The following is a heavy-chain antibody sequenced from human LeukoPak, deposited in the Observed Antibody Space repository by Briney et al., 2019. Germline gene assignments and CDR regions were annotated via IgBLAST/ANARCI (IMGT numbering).Heavy chain of an antibody. CDR3: AKEASGSYGYRRWGYFDY. CDR1: GFTFSSYA. D-gene: IGHD3-10*01. Sequence: GGSLRLSCAASGFTFSSYAMSWVRQAPGKGLEWVSGISWNSGSIAYADSVKGRFTISRDNAKNSLYLQMNSLRAEDTALYYCAKEASGSYGYRRWGYFDYWGQGTLVTVSS. V-gene: IGHV3-9*01. J-gene: IGHJ4*02. CDR2: ISWNSGSI.